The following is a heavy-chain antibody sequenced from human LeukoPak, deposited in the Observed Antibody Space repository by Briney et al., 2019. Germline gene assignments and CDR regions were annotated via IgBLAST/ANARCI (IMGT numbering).Heavy chain of an antibody. Sequence: ASVKVSCKASGYTFTGYYMHWVRQAPGQGLEWMGWINPNSGGANYAQKFQGRVTITADKSTSTAYMELSSLRSEDTAVYYCARGEYYDSSGYYTGDYWGQGTLVTVSS. CDR3: ARGEYYDSSGYYTGDY. CDR1: GYTFTGYY. D-gene: IGHD3-22*01. J-gene: IGHJ4*02. CDR2: INPNSGGA. V-gene: IGHV1-2*02.